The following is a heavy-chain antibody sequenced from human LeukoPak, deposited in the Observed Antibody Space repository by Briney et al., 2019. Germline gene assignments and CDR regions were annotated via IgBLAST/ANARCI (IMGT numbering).Heavy chain of an antibody. CDR3: ARGMPVAGTHYDYYYAMDV. Sequence: SETLSLTCTVSGGSMSSYYWRWLRQPPGKGLEWIGYLYYSGSTNYNPSLKSRVTISVDTSKNQFSLKLTSVTAADSAMYFCARGMPVAGTHYDYYYAMDVWGQGTTVSVSS. D-gene: IGHD6-19*01. CDR2: LYYSGST. CDR1: GGSMSSYY. J-gene: IGHJ6*02. V-gene: IGHV4-59*01.